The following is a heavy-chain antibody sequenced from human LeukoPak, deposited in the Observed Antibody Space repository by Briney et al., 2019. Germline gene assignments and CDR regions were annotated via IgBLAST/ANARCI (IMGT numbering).Heavy chain of an antibody. CDR2: IYTSGST. CDR1: GGSISSFY. V-gene: IGHV4-4*07. CDR3: ARDLIHCTGGSCYLDAFDM. J-gene: IGHJ3*02. D-gene: IGHD2-15*01. Sequence: PSETLSLTCTFSGGSISSFYWSWIRQPAGKGLEWIGRIYTSGSTNYNPSLESRLTMSIDTSKSQFSLKLSSVTAADTAVYYCARDLIHCTGGSCYLDAFDMWGQGTMVTVSS.